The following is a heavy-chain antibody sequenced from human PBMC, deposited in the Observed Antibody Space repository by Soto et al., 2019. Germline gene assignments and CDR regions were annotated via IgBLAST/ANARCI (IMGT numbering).Heavy chain of an antibody. CDR1: GHCFSGYY. CDR3: ERKRAGSSGKNWFDP. D-gene: IGHD6-19*01. CDR2: INHSGST. J-gene: IGHJ5*02. V-gene: IGHV4-34*01. Sequence: PSDTLSLTCAVYGHCFSGYYWSWIRQPPGKGLEWIGEINHSGSTNYNPSPKSRVTISVDTSKNQFSLKLSSVTAADTAVYYCERKRAGSSGKNWFDPWGQGTLVTVSS.